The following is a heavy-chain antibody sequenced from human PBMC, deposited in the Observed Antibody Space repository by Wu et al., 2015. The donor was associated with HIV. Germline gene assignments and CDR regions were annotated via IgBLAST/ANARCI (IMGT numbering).Heavy chain of an antibody. CDR1: GGASGGTFSSFSSHT. D-gene: IGHD6-19*01. Sequence: QVQLVQSGAEVKKPGSSVKVSCQASGGASGGTFSSFSSHTINWVRQATGQGLEWMGWMNPXSGNTGYAQKFQGRVTMTRNTSISTAYMELSSLRSEDTAVYYCARGISFGSGWYLGMDVWGQGTTVTVSS. CDR2: MNPXSGNT. CDR3: ARGISFGSGWYLGMDV. V-gene: IGHV1-8*02. J-gene: IGHJ6*02.